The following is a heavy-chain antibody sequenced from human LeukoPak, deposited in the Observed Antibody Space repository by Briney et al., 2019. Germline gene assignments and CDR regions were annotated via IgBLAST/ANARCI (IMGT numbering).Heavy chain of an antibody. V-gene: IGHV3-74*01. D-gene: IGHD3-16*01. Sequence: GGSLRLSCAASGFTFSSYWMHWVRQPPGKGLVWVSRIHLDGRTTNYADSVKGRFTISRDNAKNTLSLEMNSLRPEDTAVYYCARGGSPSDYWGQGTLVSVSS. CDR2: IHLDGRTT. CDR3: ARGGSPSDY. CDR1: GFTFSSYW. J-gene: IGHJ4*02.